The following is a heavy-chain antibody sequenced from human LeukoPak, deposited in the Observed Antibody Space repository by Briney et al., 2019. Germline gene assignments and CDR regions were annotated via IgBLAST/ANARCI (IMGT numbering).Heavy chain of an antibody. Sequence: SETLSLTRTIYGGSISSYYWSWIRQPPGKGLEWIGYIYYSGSTNYNPSLKSRVTISVDTSKNQFSLKLSSVTAADTAVYYCARSTGGNSAYWGQGILVTVSS. V-gene: IGHV4-59*08. CDR3: ARSTGGNSAY. CDR1: GGSISSYY. D-gene: IGHD2-21*02. CDR2: IYYSGST. J-gene: IGHJ4*02.